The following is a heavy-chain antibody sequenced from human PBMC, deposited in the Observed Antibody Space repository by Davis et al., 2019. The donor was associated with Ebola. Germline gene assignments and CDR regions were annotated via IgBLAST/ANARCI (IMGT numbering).Heavy chain of an antibody. J-gene: IGHJ6*02. CDR2: INPNSGGT. CDR3: ARCSSSYNYYYGMDV. D-gene: IGHD6-6*01. CDR1: GYTFTGYY. Sequence: AASVKVSCKASGYTFTGYYMHWVRQAPGQGLEWMGWINPNSGGTNYAQKFQGWVTMTRDTSISTAYMELSRLRSDDTAVYYRARCSSSYNYYYGMDVWGQGTTVTVSS. V-gene: IGHV1-2*04.